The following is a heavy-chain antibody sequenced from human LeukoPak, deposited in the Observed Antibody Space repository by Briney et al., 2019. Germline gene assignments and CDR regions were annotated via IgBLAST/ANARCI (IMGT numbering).Heavy chain of an antibody. CDR3: ARGLYWAYFDY. CDR1: GGSFSGYY. Sequence: KPSETLSLTCAVYGGSFSGYYWSWIRQPPGKGLEWIGEINHSGSTNYNPSLKSRVTISVDTSKSQFSLKLSSVTAADTAVYYCARGLYWAYFDYWGQGTLVIVSS. CDR2: INHSGST. J-gene: IGHJ4*02. V-gene: IGHV4-34*01. D-gene: IGHD2-8*02.